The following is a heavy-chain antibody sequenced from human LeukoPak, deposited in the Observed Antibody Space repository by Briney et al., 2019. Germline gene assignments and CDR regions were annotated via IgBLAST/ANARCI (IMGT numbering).Heavy chain of an antibody. J-gene: IGHJ4*02. CDR1: GFSFSNSG. CDR3: AKDTIIGDGYWEFDF. D-gene: IGHD5-24*01. V-gene: IGHV3-23*01. Sequence: PGGSLRLSCAASGFSFSNSGMSWVRQAPAKGLEWVAGISGGGANTHYADSVKGRFTISRDNSRNTLYLQMNSLRVEDTAIYYCAKDTIIGDGYWEFDFWGQGTPVTVSS. CDR2: ISGGGANT.